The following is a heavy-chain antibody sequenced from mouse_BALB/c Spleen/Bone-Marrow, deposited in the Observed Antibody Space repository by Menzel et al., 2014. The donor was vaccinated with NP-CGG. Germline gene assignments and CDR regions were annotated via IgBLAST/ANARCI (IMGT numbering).Heavy chain of an antibody. V-gene: IGHV1-69*01. Sequence: VQLQQSGAELVMPGASVKMSCKASGYTFTDYWMHWVKQRPGQGLEWIGAIDTSDSYTSYNQKFKGKATLTVDESSSTAYMQLSSLTSDDSAVYYCARTGYDYYFDYWGQGTTLTVSS. CDR3: ARTGYDYYFDY. J-gene: IGHJ2*01. CDR1: GYTFTDYW. CDR2: IDTSDSYT. D-gene: IGHD2-4*01.